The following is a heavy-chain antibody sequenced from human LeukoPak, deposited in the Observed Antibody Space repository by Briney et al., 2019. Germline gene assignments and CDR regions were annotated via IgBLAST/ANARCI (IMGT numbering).Heavy chain of an antibody. CDR3: AKGRRTAATSQIVY. CDR2: ISYDGSNN. J-gene: IGHJ4*02. CDR1: GFTFCSYG. D-gene: IGHD1-14*01. V-gene: IGHV3-30*18. Sequence: GGSLRLSCAAAGFTFCSYGMHSVRQARGKGLEGVAVISYDGSNNYCADSVKGRFTISRDNSKNTLYLQINSLRAEDTAVYYCAKGRRTAATSQIVYWGQGTLVTVSS.